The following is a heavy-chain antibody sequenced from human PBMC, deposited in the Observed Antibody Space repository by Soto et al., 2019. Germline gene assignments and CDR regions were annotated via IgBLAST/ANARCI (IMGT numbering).Heavy chain of an antibody. CDR2: INTDGSST. V-gene: IGHV3-74*01. D-gene: IGHD2-8*01. Sequence: PGGSLRLSCAASGFTFSSYWMHWVRQAPGKGLEWVSRINTDGSSTVYADSVKGRFTISRDNAKNTLYVQMTSLRAEDTALYYCAGVTSNIFYGMDVWGQGTTVTVSS. CDR3: AGVTSNIFYGMDV. J-gene: IGHJ6*02. CDR1: GFTFSSYW.